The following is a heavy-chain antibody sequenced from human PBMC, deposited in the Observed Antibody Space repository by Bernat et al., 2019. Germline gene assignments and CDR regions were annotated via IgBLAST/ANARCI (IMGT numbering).Heavy chain of an antibody. D-gene: IGHD3-22*01. CDR1: SGSISNYY. J-gene: IGHJ4*02. CDR3: ARDGSSGYYPDY. CDR2: IYYSGTT. V-gene: IGHV4-59*01. Sequence: QVQLQESGPGLVKPSETLSLSCTVSSGSISNYYWSWIRQPPGKGLEWIGYIYYSGTTNYNPSLKSRVTISVDTSKNQFSLKLSSVTAADTAVYYCARDGSSGYYPDYWGQGILVTVSS.